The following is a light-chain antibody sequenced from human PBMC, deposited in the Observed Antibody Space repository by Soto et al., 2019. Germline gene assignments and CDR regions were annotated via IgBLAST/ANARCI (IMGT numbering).Light chain of an antibody. V-gene: IGKV3-11*01. CDR1: QSVSRY. CDR3: QQRSSWPLT. J-gene: IGKJ4*01. CDR2: DAS. Sequence: EIVLTQSPATLSLSPGQRATLSCRASQSVSRYLAWYQQKPGQAPRLLIYDASNRATGIPARFSGSGSGTDFTLTISSLETGDFAVYYCQQRSSWPLTFGGGTKVDIK.